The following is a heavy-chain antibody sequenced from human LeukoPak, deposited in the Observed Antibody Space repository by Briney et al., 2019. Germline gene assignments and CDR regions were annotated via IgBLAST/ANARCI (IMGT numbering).Heavy chain of an antibody. CDR1: GGSISSYY. CDR2: IYYSGST. V-gene: IGHV4-59*08. CDR3: ARHRSYGTFDY. Sequence: SETLSLTCTVSGGSISSYYWSWIRQPPGKGLEWIGYIYYSGSTNYNPSLKSRVTISVDTSKNQSSLKLSSVTAADTAVYYCARHRSYGTFDYWGQGTLVTVSS. D-gene: IGHD5-18*01. J-gene: IGHJ4*02.